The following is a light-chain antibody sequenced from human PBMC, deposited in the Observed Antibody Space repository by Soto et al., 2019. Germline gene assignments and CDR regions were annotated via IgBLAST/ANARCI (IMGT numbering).Light chain of an antibody. Sequence: DIQMTQSPSSLSASVGDRVTITCRASQSISSYLNWYQQKPGKAPKLLIYAASSLQSGVPSRFSGSGSGTDFTLNISSLQPEDFATYYCQQSYSTLGITFGGGTKVEIK. J-gene: IGKJ4*01. CDR2: AAS. CDR1: QSISSY. V-gene: IGKV1-39*01. CDR3: QQSYSTLGIT.